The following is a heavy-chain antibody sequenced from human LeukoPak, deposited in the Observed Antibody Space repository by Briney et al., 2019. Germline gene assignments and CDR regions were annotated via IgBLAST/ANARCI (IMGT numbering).Heavy chain of an antibody. CDR3: ARAGGSGSNPFGMVDP. J-gene: IGHJ5*02. CDR1: GGSISSYY. CDR2: IFYSGST. D-gene: IGHD3-16*01. Sequence: PSETLSLTCTLSGGSISSYYWSWIRQPPGKGLEWIGYIFYSGSTNYNPSLKSRVTISVDTSKNQFSLKLSSVTAADTAVYYCARAGGSGSNPFGMVDPWGQGTLVTVSS. V-gene: IGHV4-59*01.